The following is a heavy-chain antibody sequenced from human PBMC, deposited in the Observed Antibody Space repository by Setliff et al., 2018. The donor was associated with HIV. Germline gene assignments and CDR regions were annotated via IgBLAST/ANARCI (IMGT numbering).Heavy chain of an antibody. CDR2: TKPDEGEK. CDR1: GFTFNSYE. J-gene: IGHJ4*02. V-gene: IGHV3-7*01. CDR3: TRDGSGWSED. D-gene: IGHD6-19*01. Sequence: GSLRLSCVGSGFTFNSYEMIWVRQTPGKGLERVANTKPDEGEKFYLDSVRGRFTIARDNARNSLYLQMNSLRAEDTAVYYCTRDGSGWSEDWGQGTLVTVSS.